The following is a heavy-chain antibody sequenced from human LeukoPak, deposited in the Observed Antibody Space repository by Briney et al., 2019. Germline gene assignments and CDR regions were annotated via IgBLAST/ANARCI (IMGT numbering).Heavy chain of an antibody. J-gene: IGHJ4*02. CDR3: ARVAAGYSVNYFDY. CDR1: GFTFKSAW. D-gene: IGHD4-23*01. V-gene: IGHV3-48*02. CDR2: ISTGSSTT. Sequence: GESLRLSCAASGFTFKSAWMNWVRQAPGKGLEWVSYISTGSSTTYYADSVKGRFTISRDNVENSLYLQMNSLRDEDTAVYYCARVAAGYSVNYFDYWGQGTLVTVSS.